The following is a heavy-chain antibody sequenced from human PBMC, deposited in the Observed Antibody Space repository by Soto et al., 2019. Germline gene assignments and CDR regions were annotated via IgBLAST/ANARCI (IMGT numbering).Heavy chain of an antibody. J-gene: IGHJ4*02. Sequence: PSETLSLTCAVSGGSISSGGYALAWIRQPPGKGLEWVGYIYQSGSTYYNPSLKSRVTIAADRSKNQFSLNLASVTAADTAVYYCARSYSGGDAYFDYWGQGNVVTVSS. CDR3: ARSYSGGDAYFDY. CDR1: GGSISSGGYA. D-gene: IGHD2-21*02. V-gene: IGHV4-30-2*01. CDR2: IYQSGST.